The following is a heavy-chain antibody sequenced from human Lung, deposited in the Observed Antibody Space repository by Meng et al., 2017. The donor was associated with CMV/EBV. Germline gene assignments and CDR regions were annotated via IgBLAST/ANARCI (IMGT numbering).Heavy chain of an antibody. Sequence: QVLLVQSGAEVKKPGASVKVSCKASGYTFTNYNINWVRQATGQGLEWMGWMNPNTGNTGYGQKFQGRITMTRSTAISTAYMELSSLTSEDTAVYFCARGLRRPSSAIDFDYWGQGTLVTVSS. CDR1: GYTFTNYN. CDR2: MNPNTGNT. CDR3: ARGLRRPSSAIDFDY. J-gene: IGHJ4*02. D-gene: IGHD2-2*01. V-gene: IGHV1-8*01.